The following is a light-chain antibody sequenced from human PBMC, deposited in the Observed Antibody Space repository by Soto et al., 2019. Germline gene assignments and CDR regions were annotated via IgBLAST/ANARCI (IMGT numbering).Light chain of an antibody. CDR2: KAS. CDR1: QSISSW. Sequence: DIQMTQSPSTLSASVGDRVTITCRASQSISSWLAWYQQQPGKAPKLLIYKASSLESGVPSRFSGSGSGTKITLTITSLQPDDFATYYCQQYNSYPWTFGQGTKVEIK. CDR3: QQYNSYPWT. V-gene: IGKV1-5*03. J-gene: IGKJ1*01.